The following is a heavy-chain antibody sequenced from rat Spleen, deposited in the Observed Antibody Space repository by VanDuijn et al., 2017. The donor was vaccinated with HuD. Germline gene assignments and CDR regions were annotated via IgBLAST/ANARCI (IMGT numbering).Heavy chain of an antibody. D-gene: IGHD1-11*01. V-gene: IGHV5-31*01. CDR3: ARQGYGPSFDY. CDR1: GFTFNYYW. Sequence: EVQLVESGGGLVHPGRSLKLSCVTSGFTFNYYWMTWIRQGPGKGLEWVATITHADDNTYYPDSVKGRFTISRDNAKSTLNLQMDSLRSEDTATYYCARQGYGPSFDYWGQGVLVTVSS. J-gene: IGHJ2*01. CDR2: ITHADDNT.